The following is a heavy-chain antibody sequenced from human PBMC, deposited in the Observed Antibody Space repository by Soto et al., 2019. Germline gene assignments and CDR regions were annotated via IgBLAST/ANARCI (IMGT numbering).Heavy chain of an antibody. CDR1: GYSFSTYW. V-gene: IGHV5-51*01. CDR3: ARQSGYDSYYYYMDV. J-gene: IGHJ6*03. CDR2: IYPGDSDT. Sequence: GESLKISCKGSGYSFSTYWIGWVRQMPGKGLEWMGIIYPGDSDTRYSPSFQGQVTISAAKSISTAYLQWSSLKASDTAMYYCARQSGYDSYYYYMDVWGKGTTVTVSS. D-gene: IGHD5-12*01.